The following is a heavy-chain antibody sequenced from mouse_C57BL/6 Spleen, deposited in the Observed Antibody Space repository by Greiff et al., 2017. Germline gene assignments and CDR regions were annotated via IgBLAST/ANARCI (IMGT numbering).Heavy chain of an antibody. CDR1: GFNIKDDY. V-gene: IGHV14-4*01. CDR3: TTKKAWFAY. J-gene: IGHJ3*01. Sequence: EVKLMESGAELVRPGASVKLSCTASGFNIKDDYMHWVKQRPEQGLEWIGWIDPENGDTEYASKFQGKATITADTSSNTAYLQLSSLTSEDTAVYYCTTKKAWFAYWGQGTLVTVSA. CDR2: IDPENGDT.